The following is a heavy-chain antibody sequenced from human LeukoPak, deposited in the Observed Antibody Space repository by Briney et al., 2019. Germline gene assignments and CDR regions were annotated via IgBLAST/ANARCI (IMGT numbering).Heavy chain of an antibody. J-gene: IGHJ3*02. CDR3: AREYNSGPKQTDAFDI. V-gene: IGHV3-33*01. Sequence: PGGSLRLSCAASGFTFSSYGMHWVRQAPGKGLEWVAVIWYDGSNKYYADSVKGRFTISRDNSKNTLYLQMNSLRAEDTAVYYCAREYNSGPKQTDAFDIWGQGTMVTVSS. D-gene: IGHD3-22*01. CDR1: GFTFSSYG. CDR2: IWYDGSNK.